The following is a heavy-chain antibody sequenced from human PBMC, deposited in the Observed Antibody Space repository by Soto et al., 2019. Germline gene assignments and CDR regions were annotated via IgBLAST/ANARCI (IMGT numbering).Heavy chain of an antibody. CDR1: GYSFTSYW. CDR3: VSNKELWGFADPYYYYDMDV. V-gene: IGHV5-10-1*01. CDR2: IDPSDSYT. Sequence: GESLKISCKGSGYSFTSYWISWVRQMPGKGLEWMGRIDPSDSYTNYSPSFQGHVTISADKSISTAYLQWSSLKASDSAMYYCVSNKELWGFADPYYYYDMDVWGQGTTVTVSS. D-gene: IGHD3-16*01. J-gene: IGHJ6*02.